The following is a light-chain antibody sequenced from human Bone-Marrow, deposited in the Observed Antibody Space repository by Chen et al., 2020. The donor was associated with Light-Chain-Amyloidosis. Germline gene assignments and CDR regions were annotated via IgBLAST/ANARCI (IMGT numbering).Light chain of an antibody. V-gene: IGLV2-23*01. J-gene: IGLJ2*01. CDR3: CSYAGSSTPHVV. Sequence: QSALTQPASVSGSPGQSITISCTGTSSDVGSYNLVSWYQQHPDKAPKLMIYEGSKRPSGVSNRFSGSKSGNTASLTISGLQAEDEADYYCCSYAGSSTPHVVFGGGTKLTVL. CDR2: EGS. CDR1: SSDVGSYNL.